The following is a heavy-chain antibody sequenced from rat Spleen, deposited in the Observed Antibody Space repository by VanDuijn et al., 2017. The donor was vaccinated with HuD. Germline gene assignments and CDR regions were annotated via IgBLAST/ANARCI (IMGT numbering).Heavy chain of an antibody. CDR1: GFIFNNYW. CDR3: ARSGSSTYFYY. V-gene: IGHV5-31*01. D-gene: IGHD1-3*01. Sequence: EVQLVESGGGLVQPGRSLKLSCVASGFIFNNYWMTWIRQAPGKGLEWVASITNTGGSTYNPDSVKGRFTISRDNAKSTLYLQMNSLRSEDTATYYCARSGSSTYFYYWGQGVMVTVSS. J-gene: IGHJ2*01. CDR2: ITNTGGST.